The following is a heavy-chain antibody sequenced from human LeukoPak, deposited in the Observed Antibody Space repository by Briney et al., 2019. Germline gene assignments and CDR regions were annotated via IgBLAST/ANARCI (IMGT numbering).Heavy chain of an antibody. D-gene: IGHD2-21*02. J-gene: IGHJ4*02. CDR2: ISPDGTST. Sequence: PGGSLRLSCAASGFTVTSYWMHWVRRAPGKGLVWVSRISPDGTSTAYADPVKGRFTISRDISKNTVYLQMNSLRAEDTAVYYCATLRWGQVDYWGRGTLVTVSS. CDR3: ATLRWGQVDY. V-gene: IGHV3-74*01. CDR1: GFTVTSYW.